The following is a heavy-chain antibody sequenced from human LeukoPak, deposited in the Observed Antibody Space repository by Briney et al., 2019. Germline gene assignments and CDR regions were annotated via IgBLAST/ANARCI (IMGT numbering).Heavy chain of an antibody. Sequence: ASVKVSCKVSGYTLTELSMHWVRQAPGKGLEWMGGFDPEGGETIYAQKFQGRVTMTEDTSTDTAYMELSSLRSEDTAVYYCATVLRSLLLHAFDIWGQGTMVTVSS. V-gene: IGHV1-24*01. CDR3: ATVLRSLLLHAFDI. CDR2: FDPEGGET. J-gene: IGHJ3*02. D-gene: IGHD3-22*01. CDR1: GYTLTELS.